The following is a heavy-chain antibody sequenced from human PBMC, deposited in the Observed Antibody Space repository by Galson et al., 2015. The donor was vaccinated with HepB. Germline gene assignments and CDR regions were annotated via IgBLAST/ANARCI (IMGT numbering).Heavy chain of an antibody. V-gene: IGHV3-23*01. J-gene: IGHJ4*02. CDR2: IRGSGGST. CDR1: GFTVSNYN. Sequence: SLRLSCAASGFTVSNYNMNWVRQAPGKGLEWVSAIRGSGGSTYYADSVKGRFTISIDNSKNTLYLQMNSLRAEDTAVYYCAKVFGERYGSGPFGYWGQGTLVTVSS. D-gene: IGHD3-10*01. CDR3: AKVFGERYGSGPFGY.